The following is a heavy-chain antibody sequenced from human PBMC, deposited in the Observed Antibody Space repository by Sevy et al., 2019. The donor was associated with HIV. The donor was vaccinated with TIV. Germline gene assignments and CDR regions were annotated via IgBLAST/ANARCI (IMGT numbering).Heavy chain of an antibody. CDR2: INPNSGGT. V-gene: IGHV1-2*04. D-gene: IGHD3-22*01. CDR3: ARDGYYYDSSGYYYGRVWGAFDI. Sequence: ASVKVSCKASGYTFTGYYMHWVRQAPGQGLEWMGWINPNSGGTNYAQKFQGWVTMTRDTSISTAYMELGRLRSDDTAVYYCARDGYYYDSSGYYYGRVWGAFDIWGQGTMVTVSS. J-gene: IGHJ3*02. CDR1: GYTFTGYY.